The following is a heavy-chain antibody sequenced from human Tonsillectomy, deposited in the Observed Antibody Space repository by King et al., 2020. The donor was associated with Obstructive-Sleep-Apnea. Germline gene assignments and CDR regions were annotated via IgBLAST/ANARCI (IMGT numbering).Heavy chain of an antibody. Sequence: VQLVESGGGLVQPGGSLRLSCSASGFTFSSYAMHWVRQAPGKGLEYVSAISSNGGSTYYADSVKGRFTISRDNSKNTLYLQMSSLRAEDTAVYYCVKTSAKYSSSPQGDYWGQGTLVTVSS. V-gene: IGHV3-64D*06. CDR2: ISSNGGST. J-gene: IGHJ4*02. CDR3: VKTSAKYSSSPQGDY. D-gene: IGHD6-6*01. CDR1: GFTFSSYA.